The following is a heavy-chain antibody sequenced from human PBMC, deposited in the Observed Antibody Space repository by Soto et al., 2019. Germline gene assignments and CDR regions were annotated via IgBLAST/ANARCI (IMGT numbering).Heavy chain of an antibody. J-gene: IGHJ5*02. CDR2: IYYTGST. V-gene: IGHV4-39*01. Sequence: SETLSLTYSVSGAAINGGGYFWGWARQPPGRGLEWIGSIYYTGSTSLTPSLRSRVTMAVATSNNQFSMQLRSLTAADTAVYFCWRHGLPTGGSWSGRVSWFDPWGQGILVNVFS. CDR3: WRHGLPTGGSWSGRVSWFDP. D-gene: IGHD6-19*01. CDR1: GAAINGGGYF.